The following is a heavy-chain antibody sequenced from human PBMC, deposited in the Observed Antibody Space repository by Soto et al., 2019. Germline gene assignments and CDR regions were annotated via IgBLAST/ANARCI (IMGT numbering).Heavy chain of an antibody. CDR2: INAGNGNT. J-gene: IGHJ4*02. V-gene: IGHV1-3*01. CDR3: ARAVAVPADFGY. Sequence: ASVKVSCKASGYTFTGYAIHWVRQAPGQRLEWMGWINAGNGNTKYSQKFQGRVTITRDTSASTAYMELSSLRSEDTAVYYCARAVAVPADFGYWGQGTLVTVSS. D-gene: IGHD6-19*01. CDR1: GYTFTGYA.